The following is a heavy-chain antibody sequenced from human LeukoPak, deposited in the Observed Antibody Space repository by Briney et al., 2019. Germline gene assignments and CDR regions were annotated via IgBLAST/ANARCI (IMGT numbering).Heavy chain of an antibody. CDR2: INHSGST. D-gene: IGHD2-2*01. V-gene: IGHV4-34*01. Sequence: SETLSLTCAVYGGSFSGYYWSWIRQPPGKGLEWIGEINHSGSTNYNPSLKSRVTISVDTSKNQFSLKLSSVTAADTAVYYCARNPSVHYFDYWGQGTLVTVSS. J-gene: IGHJ4*02. CDR1: GGSFSGYY. CDR3: ARNPSVHYFDY.